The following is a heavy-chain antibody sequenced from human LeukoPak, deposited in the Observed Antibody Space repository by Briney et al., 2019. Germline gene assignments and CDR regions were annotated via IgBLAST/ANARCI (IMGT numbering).Heavy chain of an antibody. D-gene: IGHD6-19*01. V-gene: IGHV1-2*02. CDR1: GYTFTGYY. Sequence: GASVKVSCKASGYTFTGYYMHWVRQAPGHGLEWMGWINPNSGGTNYAQKFQGRVTMTRDTSISAAYMELSRLRSDDTAVYYCARDSSGWYFFDYWGQGTLVTVSS. CDR2: INPNSGGT. J-gene: IGHJ4*02. CDR3: ARDSSGWYFFDY.